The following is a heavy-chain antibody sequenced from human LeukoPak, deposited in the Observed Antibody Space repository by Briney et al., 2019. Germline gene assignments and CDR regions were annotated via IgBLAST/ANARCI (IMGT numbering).Heavy chain of an antibody. D-gene: IGHD3-16*01. CDR1: GYTFTAHA. CDR3: ASKPRGESRPFDY. V-gene: IGHV1-3*01. Sequence: ASVKVSCKASGYTFTAHAVHWVRQAPGQRLEWMGWINVANGDTGYSQKFQDRVTITRDTSASTGYMEMSSLISEDTAVYYCASKPRGESRPFDYWGQGTLVTVS. CDR2: INVANGDT. J-gene: IGHJ4*02.